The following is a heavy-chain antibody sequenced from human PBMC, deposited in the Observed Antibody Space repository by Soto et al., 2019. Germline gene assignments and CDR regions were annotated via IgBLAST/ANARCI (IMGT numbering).Heavy chain of an antibody. CDR1: GFTFSSYE. CDR3: ARDDMSGVDV. D-gene: IGHD2-15*01. J-gene: IGHJ6*02. V-gene: IGHV3-48*03. CDR2: ISSSGSTI. Sequence: PGGSLRLSCAASGFTFSSYEMNWVRQAPGKGLEWVSYISSSGSTIYYADSVKGRFTISRDNAKNSLYLQMNSLRAEDTAVYYCARDDMSGVDVWGQGTTVTVSS.